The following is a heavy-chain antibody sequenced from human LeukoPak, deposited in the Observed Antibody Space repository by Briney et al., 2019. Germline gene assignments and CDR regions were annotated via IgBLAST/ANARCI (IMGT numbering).Heavy chain of an antibody. V-gene: IGHV3-21*01. CDR3: AKQVPYGSGSRGRDY. CDR2: ISSSSSYI. CDR1: GFTFSSYS. Sequence: PGGSLRLSCAASGFTFSSYSMNWVRQAPGKGLEWVSSISSSSSYIYYADSVKGRFTISRDNAKNSLYLQMNSLRAEDTAVYYCAKQVPYGSGSRGRDYWGQGTLVTVSS. J-gene: IGHJ4*02. D-gene: IGHD3-10*01.